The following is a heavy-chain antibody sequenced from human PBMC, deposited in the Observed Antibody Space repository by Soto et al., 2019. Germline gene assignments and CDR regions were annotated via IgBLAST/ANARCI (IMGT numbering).Heavy chain of an antibody. V-gene: IGHV4-4*02. J-gene: IGHJ6*02. Sequence: QVQLQESGPGLVKPSGTLSLTCAVSGDSISSTNWWSWVRQPPGKGLEWIGEIYHSGSTNYNPSLKSRVTLSVDKSKNQFSLKLSSVTAADTAVYYCARVSGSYYYGMDVWGQGTTVTVSS. CDR3: ARVSGSYYYGMDV. CDR2: IYHSGST. CDR1: GDSISSTNW.